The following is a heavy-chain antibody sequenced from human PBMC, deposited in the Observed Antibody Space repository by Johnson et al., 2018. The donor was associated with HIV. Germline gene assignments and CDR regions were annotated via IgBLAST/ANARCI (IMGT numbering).Heavy chain of an antibody. D-gene: IGHD6-6*01. CDR1: GFTFSSYW. Sequence: VQLVESGGGVVQPGRSLRLSCAASGFTFSSYWMSWVRQAPGKGLEWVANIKQDGSEKYYVDSVKGRFTISRDNAKNSLYLQMNSQRAEDTALYYCASEYSSSSQPNAFDIWGQGTMVTVSS. J-gene: IGHJ3*02. V-gene: IGHV3-7*05. CDR2: IKQDGSEK. CDR3: ASEYSSSSQPNAFDI.